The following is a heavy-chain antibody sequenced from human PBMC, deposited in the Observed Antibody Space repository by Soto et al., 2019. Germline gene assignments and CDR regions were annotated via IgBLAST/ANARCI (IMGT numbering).Heavy chain of an antibody. CDR3: AKVGYYGSGSLGFDP. D-gene: IGHD3-10*01. Sequence: PGGSLRLSCAASGFTFSSYWMHWVRQAPGKGLVWVSRINNDGSSISYADSVKGRFTISRDNAKSTLYLQMNSLRVEDTAVYYCAKVGYYGSGSLGFDPWGQGTLVTVSS. CDR2: INNDGSSI. J-gene: IGHJ5*02. V-gene: IGHV3-74*01. CDR1: GFTFSSYW.